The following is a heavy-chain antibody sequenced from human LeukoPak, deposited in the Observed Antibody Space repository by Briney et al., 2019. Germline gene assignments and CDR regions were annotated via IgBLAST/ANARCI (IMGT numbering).Heavy chain of an antibody. CDR2: ISTSSLNTI. J-gene: IGHJ5*02. CDR3: ARDRVVAARENWFDP. V-gene: IGHV3-48*04. Sequence: QPGGSLRLSCAASGFTFSSFGMNWVRQAPGKGLEWISYISTSSLNTIHYADSVKGRFTISRDNAKNSLFLQMNSLRAEDTAVYYCARDRVVAARENWFDPWGQGTLVTVSS. CDR1: GFTFSSFG. D-gene: IGHD2-15*01.